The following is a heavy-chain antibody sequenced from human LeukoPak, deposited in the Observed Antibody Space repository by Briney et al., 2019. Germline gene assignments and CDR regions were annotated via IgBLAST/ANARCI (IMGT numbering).Heavy chain of an antibody. V-gene: IGHV4-39*01. CDR1: GGSISSSTSY. J-gene: IGHJ4*02. Sequence: PSETLSLTCSVSGGSISSSTSYWGWIRQPPGKGLEWIGTIYYSGSTYYNPSLKSRVTISVDTSKNQFSLKLGSVTAADTAMYYCARQTYGSGSYYNLDCWGQGTLVTVSS. CDR2: IYYSGST. CDR3: ARQTYGSGSYYNLDC. D-gene: IGHD3-10*01.